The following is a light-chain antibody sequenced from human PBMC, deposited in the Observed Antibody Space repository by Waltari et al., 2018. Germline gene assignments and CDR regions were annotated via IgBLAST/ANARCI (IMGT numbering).Light chain of an antibody. Sequence: DIQMTQSPSSLSASVGDRVTITCRASQSISGYLNWYQQKPGKAPKLLIYAASRLQSGIPTRFSCSGSGTDFALTISSLRPEDFATYYCQQSYSTPPLTFGGGTKVEIK. V-gene: IGKV1-39*01. CDR1: QSISGY. J-gene: IGKJ4*01. CDR3: QQSYSTPPLT. CDR2: AAS.